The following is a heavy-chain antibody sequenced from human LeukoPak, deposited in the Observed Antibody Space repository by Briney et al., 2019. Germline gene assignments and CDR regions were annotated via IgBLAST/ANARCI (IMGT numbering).Heavy chain of an antibody. Sequence: GGSLRLSCAASGFTFSRYGMSWVRQAPGKGLEWVSSISSSSAYIYYADSVMGRFTISRDNAKNSLYLQMNSLRAEDTAVYYCARAPGHMGFFDYWGQGSLVTVSS. CDR2: ISSSSAYI. D-gene: IGHD2-21*01. V-gene: IGHV3-21*01. J-gene: IGHJ4*02. CDR3: ARAPGHMGFFDY. CDR1: GFTFSRYG.